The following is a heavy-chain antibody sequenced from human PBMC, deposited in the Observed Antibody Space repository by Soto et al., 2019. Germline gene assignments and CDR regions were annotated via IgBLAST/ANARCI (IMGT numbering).Heavy chain of an antibody. J-gene: IGHJ4*02. CDR2: IYYSGST. V-gene: IGHV4-39*01. CDR3: ARQILLWFGEFDY. Sequence: SETLSLTCTVSGVSITTDLDYWGWVRQPPGKGLEWIGYIYYSGSTYYNPSLKSRVTISVDTSKNQFSLKLSSVTAADTAVYYCARQILLWFGEFDYWGQGTLVTVSS. D-gene: IGHD3-10*01. CDR1: GVSITTDLDY.